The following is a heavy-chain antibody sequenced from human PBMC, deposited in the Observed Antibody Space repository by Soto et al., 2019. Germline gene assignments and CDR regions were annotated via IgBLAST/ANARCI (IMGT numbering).Heavy chain of an antibody. V-gene: IGHV4-59*01. CDR3: ARLFGDV. CDR1: GGSISNYY. CDR2: IYDSGST. D-gene: IGHD3-16*01. Sequence: SETLSLTCTVSGGSISNYYWSWIRQPPGKGLECIGYIYDSGSTNYNPSLKSRVTISVDTSKNQFSLNLSSVTPADTAVYYCARLFGDVWGRGTTVTVS. J-gene: IGHJ6*02.